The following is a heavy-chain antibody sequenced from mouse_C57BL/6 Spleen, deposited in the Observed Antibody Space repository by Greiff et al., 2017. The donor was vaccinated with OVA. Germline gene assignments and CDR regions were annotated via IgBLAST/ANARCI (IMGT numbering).Heavy chain of an antibody. Sequence: EVQLVESAGGLVQPGSSMKLSCTASGFTFSDYYMAWVRQVPEKGLEWVANINYDGSSTYYLDSLKSRFIISRDNAKNILYLQMSSLKSEDTATYYCARDRYFDVWGTGTTVTVSS. J-gene: IGHJ1*03. CDR2: INYDGSST. V-gene: IGHV5-16*01. CDR1: GFTFSDYY. CDR3: ARDRYFDV.